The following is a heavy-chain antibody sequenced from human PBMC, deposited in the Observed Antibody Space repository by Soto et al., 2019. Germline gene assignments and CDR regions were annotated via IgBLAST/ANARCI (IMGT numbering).Heavy chain of an antibody. Sequence: GGSLRLSCAASGFAFSDYYMSWIRQAPGKGLEWVSYISSSGSTIYYADSVKGRFTISRDNAKNSLYLQMNSLRAEDTAVYYCARAAPWSLRFDPWGQGTLVTVSS. CDR2: ISSSGSTI. CDR1: GFAFSDYY. D-gene: IGHD1-26*01. CDR3: ARAAPWSLRFDP. V-gene: IGHV3-11*01. J-gene: IGHJ5*02.